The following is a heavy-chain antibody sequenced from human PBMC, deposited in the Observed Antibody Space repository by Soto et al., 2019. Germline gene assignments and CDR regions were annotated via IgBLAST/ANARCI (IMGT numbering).Heavy chain of an antibody. CDR2: IIPISDRT. CDR1: GGTFSSYA. CDR3: ARSQGSSTSLEIYYYYYYGMDV. J-gene: IGHJ6*02. V-gene: IGHV1-69*01. Sequence: QVQLVQSGAEVKKPGSSVKVSCKASGGTFSSYAISWVRQAPGQGLEWMGGIIPISDRTNYAQKFQGRVTITADESTSTAYMDLSSLRSEDTAVYYCARSQGSSTSLEIYYYYYYGMDVWGQGTTVTVSS. D-gene: IGHD2-2*01.